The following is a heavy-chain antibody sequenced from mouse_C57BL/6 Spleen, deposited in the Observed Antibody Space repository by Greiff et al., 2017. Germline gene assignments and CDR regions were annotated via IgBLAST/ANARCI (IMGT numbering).Heavy chain of an antibody. CDR1: GYSITSGYY. CDR3: ARDHDYYGSSRFFDY. V-gene: IGHV3-6*01. CDR2: ISYDGSN. Sequence: EVKLQESGPGLVKPSQSLSLTCSVTGYSITSGYYWNWIRQFPGNKLEWMGYISYDGSNNYNPSLKNRISITRDTSKNQFFLKLNSVTTEDTATYYCARDHDYYGSSRFFDYWGQGTTLTVSS. D-gene: IGHD1-1*01. J-gene: IGHJ2*01.